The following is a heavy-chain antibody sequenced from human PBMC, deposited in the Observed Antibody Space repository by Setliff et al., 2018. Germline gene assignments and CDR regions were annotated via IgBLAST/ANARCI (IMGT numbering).Heavy chain of an antibody. CDR1: GFTFSRYG. J-gene: IGHJ6*03. D-gene: IGHD2-21*02. V-gene: IGHV3-21*06. CDR2: ISSSSSYV. Sequence: LRLSCAASGFTFSRYGMNWVRQAPGRALEWVSSISSSSSYVFYAESLKGRFTISRDNAKNSLYLQIDSLRDDDTAVYYCARGLSLDDCGGDCHLPFHYFYLDVWGKGTTVTSP. CDR3: ARGLSLDDCGGDCHLPFHYFYLDV.